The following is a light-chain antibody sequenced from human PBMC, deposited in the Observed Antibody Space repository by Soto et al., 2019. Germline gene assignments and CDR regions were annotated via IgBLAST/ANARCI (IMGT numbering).Light chain of an antibody. CDR3: QQYKTSPYT. CDR1: QSISSW. CDR2: KAS. Sequence: DIQMTQPPSTLSISVGDRVTITCRASQSISSWLAWYQQKPGKAPNLLIYKASSLESGVPSRFSGSGSGTEFTLTISSLQPDDCATYYCQQYKTSPYTFGQGTKLEIK. J-gene: IGKJ2*01. V-gene: IGKV1-5*03.